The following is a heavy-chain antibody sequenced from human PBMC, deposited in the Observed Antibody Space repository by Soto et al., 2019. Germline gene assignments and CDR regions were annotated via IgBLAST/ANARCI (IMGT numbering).Heavy chain of an antibody. J-gene: IGHJ4*02. Sequence: SETLSLTCDVSDGSISSSNWCSWVRQPPGKGLEWIGEIYHSGSTNYNPSLKSRVTISVDKSKNQFSLKLSSVTAADTAVYYCAREAAYGDYVFGYWGQGTLVIFSS. CDR2: IYHSGST. CDR3: AREAAYGDYVFGY. D-gene: IGHD4-17*01. CDR1: DGSISSSNW. V-gene: IGHV4-4*02.